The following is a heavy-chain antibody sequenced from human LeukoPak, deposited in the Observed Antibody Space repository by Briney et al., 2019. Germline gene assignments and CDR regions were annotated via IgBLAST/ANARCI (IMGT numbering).Heavy chain of an antibody. Sequence: GASVKVSCKASGGTFSSYAISWVRQAPGQGLEWMGRIIPILGIANYAQKFQGRVTITADKSTSTAYMELSSLRSEDTAVYYCARDSSVFWANRYDYWGQGTLVTVSS. CDR1: GGTFSSYA. CDR2: IIPILGIA. D-gene: IGHD6-25*01. V-gene: IGHV1-69*04. J-gene: IGHJ4*02. CDR3: ARDSSVFWANRYDY.